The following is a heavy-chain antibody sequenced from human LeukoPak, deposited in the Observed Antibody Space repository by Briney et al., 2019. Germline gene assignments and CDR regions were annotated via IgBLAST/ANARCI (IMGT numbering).Heavy chain of an antibody. D-gene: IGHD1-14*01. CDR3: ARQNRNFDY. V-gene: IGHV3-48*01. J-gene: IGHJ4*02. CDR1: GFTFSSYS. CDR2: ISSSSSTI. Sequence: GGSLRLSCAASGFTFSSYSMNWVRQAPGKGLEWVSYISSSSSTIYYADSVKGRFTISRDNAKNSLYLRMNSLRAEDTAVYYCARQNRNFDYWGQGTLVTVSS.